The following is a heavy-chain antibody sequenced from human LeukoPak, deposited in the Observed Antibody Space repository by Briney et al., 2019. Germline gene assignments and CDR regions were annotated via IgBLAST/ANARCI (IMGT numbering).Heavy chain of an antibody. CDR1: GYTFIGYY. CDR2: INPNSGGT. Sequence: ASVKVSCKASGYTFIGYYMHWVRQAPGQGLEWMGWINPNSGGTNYAQKFQGGVTMTRDTSISTAYMELSRLRSDDTAVYYCVRDISYDSSDYWGQGTLVTVSS. J-gene: IGHJ4*02. V-gene: IGHV1-2*02. D-gene: IGHD3-22*01. CDR3: VRDISYDSSDY.